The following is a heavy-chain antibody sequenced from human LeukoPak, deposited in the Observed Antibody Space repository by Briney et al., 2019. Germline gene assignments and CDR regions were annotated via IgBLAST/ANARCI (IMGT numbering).Heavy chain of an antibody. V-gene: IGHV4-59*01. CDR1: GGSISNYY. J-gene: IGHJ5*02. D-gene: IGHD6-13*01. Sequence: SETLSLTCTVSGGSISNYYWSWIRQPPGKGLEWIGFIYYSGSTNYNPSLKSRVTISVDTSKNQFSLKLSSVTAADTAVYYCARARVKSSSYSSSWYPWGQGTLVTVSS. CDR2: IYYSGST. CDR3: ARARVKSSSYSSSWYP.